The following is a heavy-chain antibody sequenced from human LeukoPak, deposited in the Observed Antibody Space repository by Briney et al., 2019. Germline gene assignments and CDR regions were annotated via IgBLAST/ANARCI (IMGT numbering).Heavy chain of an antibody. CDR1: EFTFSSYS. CDR2: ITNSGNSK. D-gene: IGHD3-22*01. V-gene: IGHV3-21*05. Sequence: PGGSLRLSCAASEFTFSSYSMNWVRQAPGRGLEWVSYITNSGNSKSYADSVKGRFTISRDNAKNSLYLQMNSLRAEDTAVYYCALDYYDSSGYYLGYFQHWGQGTLVTVSS. J-gene: IGHJ1*01. CDR3: ALDYYDSSGYYLGYFQH.